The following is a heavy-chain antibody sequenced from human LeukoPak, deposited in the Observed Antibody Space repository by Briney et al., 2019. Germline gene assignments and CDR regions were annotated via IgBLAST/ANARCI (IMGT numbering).Heavy chain of an antibody. V-gene: IGHV1-69*02. D-gene: IGHD3-16*01. CDR1: GGTFSKNS. CDR3: ARVKAVGVPVAIDAYFDYGMDV. J-gene: IGHJ6*02. CDR2: TIPIVGVE. Sequence: SVKVSCKVSGGTFSKNSISWVRQAPGQGLEWMGRTIPIVGVEHYAQKFQGRVTITADMSTSTAYMDLSSLRSDDTAVYYCARVKAVGVPVAIDAYFDYGMDVWGQGTTVIVSS.